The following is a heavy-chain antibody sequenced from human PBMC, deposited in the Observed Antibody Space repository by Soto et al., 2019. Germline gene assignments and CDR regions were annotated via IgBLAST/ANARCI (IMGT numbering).Heavy chain of an antibody. V-gene: IGHV4-59*01. CDR1: GGSISSYY. CDR3: ARAILPAWGPFAF. CDR2: IYYSGSS. J-gene: IGHJ4*02. Sequence: QVQLQESGPRLVKPSETLSLTCIVSGGSISSYYWSWIRQPPGKGLEWVGFIYYSGSSNYNPYLNSTVTISVDQSKHQFSLMMTSVTAADTAVYYCARAILPAWGPFAFWGQGTLVTVCS. D-gene: IGHD2-2*01.